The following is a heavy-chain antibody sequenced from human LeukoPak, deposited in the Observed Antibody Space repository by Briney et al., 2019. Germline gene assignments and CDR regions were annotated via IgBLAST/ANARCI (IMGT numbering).Heavy chain of an antibody. CDR2: IWYDGSNK. CDR1: GFTFSSYG. Sequence: GGSLRLSCAASGFTFSSYGMHWVRQAPGKGLEWVAVIWYDGSNKYYADSVKGRFTISRDNSKNTLYLQMNSLRAEDTAVYYCAKDPPPGWFGELSIAFDYWGQGTLVTVSS. D-gene: IGHD3-10*01. V-gene: IGHV3-33*06. CDR3: AKDPPPGWFGELSIAFDY. J-gene: IGHJ4*02.